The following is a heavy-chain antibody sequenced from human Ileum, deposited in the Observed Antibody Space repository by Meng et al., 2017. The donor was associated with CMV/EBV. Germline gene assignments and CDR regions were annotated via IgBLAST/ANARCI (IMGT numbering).Heavy chain of an antibody. CDR2: ISGYYENT. D-gene: IGHD1-26*01. CDR3: ARDVGIVGVAYYFDY. J-gene: IGHJ4*02. Sequence: ASVKVSCKASGGTFSSYAISWVRQAPGQGREGRGWISGYYENTKYAQKLQGRVTMTTDTSTSTAYMELRSLTSDDTAVYYCARDVGIVGVAYYFDYWGQGTLVTVSS. V-gene: IGHV1-18*01. CDR1: GGTFSSYA.